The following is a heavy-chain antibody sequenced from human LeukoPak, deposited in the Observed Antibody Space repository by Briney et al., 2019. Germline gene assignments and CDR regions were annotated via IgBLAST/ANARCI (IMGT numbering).Heavy chain of an antibody. CDR1: GDSVSSNSAA. J-gene: IGHJ4*02. Sequence: SQTLSLTCAISGDSVSSNSAAWNRIRQSPSRGLEWLGRTYYRSKWYNDYAVSVKSRITINPDTSKNQFSLQLNSVTPEDTAVYYCARERVSSSWYFSPYFDYWGQGTLVTVSS. CDR2: TYYRSKWYN. V-gene: IGHV6-1*01. D-gene: IGHD6-13*01. CDR3: ARERVSSSWYFSPYFDY.